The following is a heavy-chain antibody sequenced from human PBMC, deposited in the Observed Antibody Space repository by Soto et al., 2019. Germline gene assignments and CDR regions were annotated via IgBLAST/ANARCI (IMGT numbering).Heavy chain of an antibody. CDR3: ARDLVVPAAIMRFDP. CDR2: ISAYNGNT. D-gene: IGHD2-2*02. CDR1: GYTFTSYG. V-gene: IGHV1-18*01. J-gene: IGHJ5*02. Sequence: ASVKVSCTASGYTFTSYGSSWVRQAPGQGLEWMGWISAYNGNTNYAQKLQGRVTMTTDTSTSTAYMELRSLRSDDTAVYYCARDLVVPAAIMRFDPWGQGTLVTVSS.